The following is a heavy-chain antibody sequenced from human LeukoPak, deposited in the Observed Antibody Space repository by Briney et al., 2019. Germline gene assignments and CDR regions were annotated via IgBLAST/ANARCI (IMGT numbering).Heavy chain of an antibody. J-gene: IGHJ5*02. V-gene: IGHV4-34*01. CDR3: AKNGQSGFSFDP. D-gene: IGHD2-8*01. Sequence: PSGTLSLTCAVYGESLNGHYWSWIRQPPGKGLEWIGEGDDTGGTKFNPSLKGRVTISADTSKNQFSLKLTSVTAADTAVYYCAKNGQSGFSFDPWGQGTLVTVSS. CDR1: GESLNGHY. CDR2: GDDTGGT.